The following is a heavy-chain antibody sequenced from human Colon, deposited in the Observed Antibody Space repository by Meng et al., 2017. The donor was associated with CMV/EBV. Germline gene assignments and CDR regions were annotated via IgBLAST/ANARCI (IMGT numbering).Heavy chain of an antibody. V-gene: IGHV3-64*02. CDR2: ISSDGRNK. CDR3: ARGLQLGAAIDY. CDR1: GFSFSTSS. D-gene: IGHD1-26*01. Sequence: GGSLRLSCAASGFSFSTSSMHWVRQAPGKGLEYVSAISSDGRNKYYADSLKGRFTISRDNSKNTLFLEMGSLRPEDTAVYYCARGLQLGAAIDYWGQGTLVTVSS. J-gene: IGHJ4*02.